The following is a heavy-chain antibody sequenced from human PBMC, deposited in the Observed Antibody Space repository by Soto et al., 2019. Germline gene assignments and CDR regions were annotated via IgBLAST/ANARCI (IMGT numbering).Heavy chain of an antibody. J-gene: IGHJ6*02. D-gene: IGHD6-13*01. CDR3: ARRIAATRFNVYYGMDV. CDR1: GGTFSSYA. V-gene: IGHV1-69*13. Sequence: ASVKVSCKASGGTFSSYAISWVRQAPGQGLEWMGGIIPIFGTANYAQKFQGRVTITADESTSTAYMELSSLRSEDTAVYYCARRIAATRFNVYYGMDVWGQGTTVTVSS. CDR2: IIPIFGTA.